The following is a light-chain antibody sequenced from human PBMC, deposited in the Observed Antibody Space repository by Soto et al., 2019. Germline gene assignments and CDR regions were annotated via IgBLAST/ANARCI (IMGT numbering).Light chain of an antibody. J-gene: IGLJ3*02. CDR2: EGN. CDR1: SSDVGNNHL. V-gene: IGLV2-23*01. Sequence: QSVLTQPASVSGSPGQSITISCTGSSSDVGNNHLVSWYQHHPGKAPKLMIYEGNKRPSGVPNRFSGSKSGNTASLTISGLQAEDEADYYCCSFAGSSTWVFGGGTKLTVL. CDR3: CSFAGSSTWV.